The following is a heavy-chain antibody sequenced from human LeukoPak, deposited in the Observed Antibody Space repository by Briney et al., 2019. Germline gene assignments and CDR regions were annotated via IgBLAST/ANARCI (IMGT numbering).Heavy chain of an antibody. Sequence: SETLSLTCTVSGGSISSGSYYWSWIRQPAGKGLEWIGRINTSGSTNYNPSLKSRVTISVDTSKNQFSLKLSSVTAADTAVYYCAKGYANGWNFEDYWGQGTLVTVSS. CDR3: AKGYANGWNFEDY. J-gene: IGHJ4*02. D-gene: IGHD3-9*01. V-gene: IGHV4-61*02. CDR2: INTSGST. CDR1: GGSISSGSYY.